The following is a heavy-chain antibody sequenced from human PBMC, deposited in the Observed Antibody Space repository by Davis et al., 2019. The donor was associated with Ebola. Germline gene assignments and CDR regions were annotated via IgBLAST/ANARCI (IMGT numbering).Heavy chain of an antibody. J-gene: IGHJ6*02. V-gene: IGHV4-59*08. CDR1: GGSISSYY. Sequence: SETLSLTCTVSGGSISSYYWSWIRQPPGKGLEWIGEINHSGSTNYNPSLKSRVTISLDTSKNQFSLKLSSVTAADTAVYYCARLQLRFLASLDVWGQGTTVTVSS. CDR2: INHSGST. D-gene: IGHD3-3*01. CDR3: ARLQLRFLASLDV.